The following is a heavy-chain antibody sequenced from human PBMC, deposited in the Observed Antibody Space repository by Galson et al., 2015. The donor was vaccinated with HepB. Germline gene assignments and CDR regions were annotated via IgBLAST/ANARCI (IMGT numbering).Heavy chain of an antibody. D-gene: IGHD6-19*01. Sequence: SLRLSCAASGFMFSSYSLTWVRQAPGKGLEWVSSFSTSSNYIYYAASVRGRFTIARDNAKNSLYLQMNNLRADDTAVYYCARDGAVSGWSIAAFDIWGQGTMVTVSS. CDR3: ARDGAVSGWSIAAFDI. CDR1: GFMFSSYS. J-gene: IGHJ3*02. CDR2: FSTSSNYI. V-gene: IGHV3-21*01.